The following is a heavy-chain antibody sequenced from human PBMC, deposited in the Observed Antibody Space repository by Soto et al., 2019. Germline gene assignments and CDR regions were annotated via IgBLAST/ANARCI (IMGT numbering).Heavy chain of an antibody. CDR2: ISWKSGSI. CDR1: GFTFDDYA. Sequence: EVQLVESGGGLVQPGRSLRLSCAASGFTFDDYAMHWVRQAPGKGLEWVSGISWKSGSIGYADSVKGRFTISRDNAKNSLYLQINSLRAEDTALYYCALASDGDGGNSGFVRHWGQGTLVTVSS. J-gene: IGHJ4*02. CDR3: ALASDGDGGNSGFVRH. D-gene: IGHD2-21*02. V-gene: IGHV3-9*01.